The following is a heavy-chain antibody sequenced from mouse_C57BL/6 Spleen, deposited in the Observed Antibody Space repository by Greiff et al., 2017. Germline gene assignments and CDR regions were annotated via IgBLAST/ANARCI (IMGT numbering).Heavy chain of an antibody. V-gene: IGHV3-6*01. J-gene: IGHJ3*01. CDR1: GYSITSGYY. CDR3: ARESYYGSSIFAY. D-gene: IGHD1-1*01. CDR2: ISYDGSN. Sequence: ESGPGLVKPSQSLSLTCSVTGYSITSGYYWNWIRQFPGNKLEWMGYISYDGSNNYNPSLKNRISITRDTSKNQFFLKLNSVTTEDTATYYCARESYYGSSIFAYWGQGTLVTVSA.